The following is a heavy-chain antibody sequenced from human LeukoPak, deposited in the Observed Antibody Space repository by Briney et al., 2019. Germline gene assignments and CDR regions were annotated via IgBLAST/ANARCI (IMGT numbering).Heavy chain of an antibody. J-gene: IGHJ4*02. CDR1: GYTFTGYY. V-gene: IGHV1-2*02. D-gene: IGHD2-2*01. Sequence: ASVKVSCKASGYTFTGYYMHWMRQAPGQGLEWMGWINPNSGGTNYEQKFQGRVTLTGDTSITTAYMELSRLRSDDTAVYYCARGGRYCSSTSCYQSYFDYWGQGTLVTVSS. CDR3: ARGGRYCSSTSCYQSYFDY. CDR2: INPNSGGT.